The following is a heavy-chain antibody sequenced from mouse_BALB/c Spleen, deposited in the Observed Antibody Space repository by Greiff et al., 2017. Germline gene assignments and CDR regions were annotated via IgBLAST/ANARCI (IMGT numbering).Heavy chain of an antibody. J-gene: IGHJ4*01. D-gene: IGHD2-1*01. CDR3: ARGDGNDAMDY. V-gene: IGHV5-4*02. CDR1: GFTFSDYY. Sequence: DVHLVESGGGLVKPGGSLKLSCAASGFTFSDYYMYWVRQTPEKRLEWVATISDGGSYTYYPDSVKGRFTISRDNAKNNLYLQMSSLKSEDTAMYYCARGDGNDAMDYWGQGTSVTVSS. CDR2: ISDGGSYT.